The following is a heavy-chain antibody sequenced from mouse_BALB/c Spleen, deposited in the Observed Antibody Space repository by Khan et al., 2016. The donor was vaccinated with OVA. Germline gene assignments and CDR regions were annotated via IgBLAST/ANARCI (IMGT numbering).Heavy chain of an antibody. Sequence: EVQLVESGPELVKPGASVKMSCKASGYIFTNYVLHWVKQKPGQGLEWIGYINPYNGGTKYNEKFKGKAALASDKSSITAYMELSSLTSGDSAVYYCARGNWQSYYFDFWGQGTTLTLSS. CDR2: INPYNGGT. D-gene: IGHD4-1*01. J-gene: IGHJ2*01. CDR3: ARGNWQSYYFDF. CDR1: GYIFTNYV. V-gene: IGHV1S136*01.